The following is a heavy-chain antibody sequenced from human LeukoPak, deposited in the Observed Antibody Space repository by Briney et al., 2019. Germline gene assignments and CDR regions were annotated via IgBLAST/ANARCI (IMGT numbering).Heavy chain of an antibody. CDR2: INPSGGST. CDR3: ARAGYWAASGYATI. V-gene: IGHV1-46*03. CDR1: GYTFTSYY. J-gene: IGHJ4*02. Sequence: ASVKVSCKASGYTFTSYYMHWVRQAPGQGLEWMGIINPSGGSTTYAQKFQGRVTMTRDTSTSTVYMALSSLTPEDTAVYYRARAGYWAASGYATIWGQGTLVTVSS. D-gene: IGHD6-13*01.